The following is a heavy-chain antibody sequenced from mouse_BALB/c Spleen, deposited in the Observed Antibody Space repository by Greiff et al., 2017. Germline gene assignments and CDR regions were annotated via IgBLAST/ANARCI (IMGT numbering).Heavy chain of an antibody. D-gene: IGHD1-2*01. CDR1: GFTFSSYI. Sequence: EVQLVESGGGLVKPGGSLKLSCAASGFTFSSYIMSWVRQTPEKRLEWVATISSGGSYTYYPDSVKGRFTISRDNAKNTLYLQMSSLKSEDTAMYYCTRDEATALFDYWGQGTTLTVSA. J-gene: IGHJ2*01. CDR3: TRDEATALFDY. V-gene: IGHV5-6-4*01. CDR2: ISSGGSYT.